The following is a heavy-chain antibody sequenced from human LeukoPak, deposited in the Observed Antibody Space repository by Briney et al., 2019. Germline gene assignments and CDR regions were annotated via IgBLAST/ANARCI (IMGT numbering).Heavy chain of an antibody. CDR1: GVSISSSSYN. D-gene: IGHD1-14*01. Sequence: ASETLSLTCTVSGVSISSSSYNGGGIRQPQGKGREGIGSIYYSGSTYYNPSLKSRVTISVDTSRNQFSLKLSSVTAADTAVYYCARRAGITGTTGYFDYWGQGTLVTVSS. CDR3: ARRAGITGTTGYFDY. J-gene: IGHJ4*02. CDR2: IYYSGST. V-gene: IGHV4-39*01.